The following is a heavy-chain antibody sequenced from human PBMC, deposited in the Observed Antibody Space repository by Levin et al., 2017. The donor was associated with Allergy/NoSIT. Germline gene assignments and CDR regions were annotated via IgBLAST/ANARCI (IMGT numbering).Heavy chain of an antibody. D-gene: IGHD1-26*01. CDR3: VKDEGATRSYYFDY. V-gene: IGHV3-30*18. J-gene: IGHJ4*02. CDR2: ILYDGSNK. CDR1: EFTFSSYA. Sequence: GESLKISCAASEFTFSSYAMHWVRQAPGKGLEWVAIILYDGSNKYYADSVKGRFTISRDNPKNTLYLQMNGLRAEDTADYYCVKDEGATRSYYFDYWGQGTLVTVSS.